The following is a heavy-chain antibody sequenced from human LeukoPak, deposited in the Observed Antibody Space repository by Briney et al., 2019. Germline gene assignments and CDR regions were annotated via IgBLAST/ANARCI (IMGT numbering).Heavy chain of an antibody. V-gene: IGHV3-30*02. CDR3: ARQIGVSIYY. J-gene: IGHJ4*02. Sequence: PGGSLRLSCAASRFTFGSFDMHSVRQAPGKGLEWVTFIRFDGSNKYYPDSVKGRFTIYIDNSKNTLYLQMRSLRPEDTAVYYFARQIGVSIYYWGQGTLVTASS. CDR1: RFTFGSFD. CDR2: IRFDGSNK. D-gene: IGHD2/OR15-2a*01.